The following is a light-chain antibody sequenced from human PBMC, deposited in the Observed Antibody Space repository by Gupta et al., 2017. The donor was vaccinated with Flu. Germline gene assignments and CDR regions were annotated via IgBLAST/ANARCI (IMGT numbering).Light chain of an antibody. V-gene: IGLV2-14*03. Sequence: QSALTQPASVPGSPGQSITISCHGISSDVGGYDDVSWYQQHPGKAPKLMIYDVTNRPSGVSNRFSGSKSGNTASLTISGLQAEDEADYYCSAYITTTLDVAFGGGTKLTVL. J-gene: IGLJ2*01. CDR2: DVT. CDR3: SAYITTTLDVA. CDR1: SSDVGGYDD.